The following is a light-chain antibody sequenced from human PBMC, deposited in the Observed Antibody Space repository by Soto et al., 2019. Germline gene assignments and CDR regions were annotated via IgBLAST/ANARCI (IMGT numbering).Light chain of an antibody. CDR3: QQSYSTLLIT. CDR1: QSIRSW. CDR2: AAS. J-gene: IGKJ5*01. V-gene: IGKV1-39*01. Sequence: DIQMTQSPSTLSASVVDRVTITCRSSQSIRSWLAWYQQKPGKAPKPLIYAASSLQSGVPSRFSGSGSGTDFTLTISSLQPEDFATYYCQQSYSTLLITFGQGTRLEIK.